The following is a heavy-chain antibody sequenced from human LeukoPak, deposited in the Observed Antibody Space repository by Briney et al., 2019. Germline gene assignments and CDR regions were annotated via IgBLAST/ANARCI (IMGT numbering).Heavy chain of an antibody. Sequence: GGSLRLSCAASGFTFSSYGMSWVRQAPGKGLEWVSFIYSAGSTHYSDSVKGRFTISIDNSKNTLYLQMNSLRVEDTAVYYCARRAGAYSHPYDYWGQGTLVTVSS. CDR2: IYSAGST. D-gene: IGHD4/OR15-4a*01. J-gene: IGHJ4*02. CDR3: ARRAGAYSHPYDY. CDR1: GFTFSSYG. V-gene: IGHV3-53*01.